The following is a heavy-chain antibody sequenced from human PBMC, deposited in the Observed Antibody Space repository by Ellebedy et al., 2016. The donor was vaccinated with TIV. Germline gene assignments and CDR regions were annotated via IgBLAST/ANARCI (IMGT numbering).Heavy chain of an antibody. V-gene: IGHV4-59*01. CDR3: ASWGDYGGNRHLDY. Sequence: GSLRLXCTVSGDSISSYFWSWIRQPPDKGLECIGHFYYTGSTNYNPSLKSRVAISGDTSKNQFSLKLSSVTAADTAVYYCASWGDYGGNRHLDYWGQGTLVTVSS. CDR1: GDSISSYF. D-gene: IGHD4-23*01. CDR2: FYYTGST. J-gene: IGHJ4*02.